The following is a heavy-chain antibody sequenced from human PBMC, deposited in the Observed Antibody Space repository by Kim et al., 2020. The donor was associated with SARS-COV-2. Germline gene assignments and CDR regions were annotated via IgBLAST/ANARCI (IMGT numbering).Heavy chain of an antibody. J-gene: IGHJ4*02. V-gene: IGHV3-21*01. CDR3: ARGITIFGVVVFFDY. Sequence: DSVKGLFTISRDNAKNSLYLQMNSLRAEDTAVYYCARGITIFGVVVFFDYWGQGTLVTVSS. D-gene: IGHD3-3*01.